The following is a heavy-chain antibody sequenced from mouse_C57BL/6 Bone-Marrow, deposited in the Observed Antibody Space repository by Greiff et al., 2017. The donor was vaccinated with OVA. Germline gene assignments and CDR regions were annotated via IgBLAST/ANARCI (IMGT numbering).Heavy chain of an antibody. J-gene: IGHJ2*01. V-gene: IGHV1-15*01. CDR2: IDPETGGT. Sequence: QVQLQQSGAELVRPGASVTLSCKASGYTFTDYEMHWVKQTPVHGLEWIGAIDPETGGTAYNQKFKGKAILTADKSSSTAYMELRSLTSEDSAVYCCTRSYSNDGDFDYWGQGTTLTVSS. CDR1: GYTFTDYE. CDR3: TRSYSNDGDFDY. D-gene: IGHD2-12*01.